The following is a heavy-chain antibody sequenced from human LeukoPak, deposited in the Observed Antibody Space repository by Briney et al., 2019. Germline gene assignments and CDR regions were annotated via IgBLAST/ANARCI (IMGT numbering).Heavy chain of an antibody. CDR3: TRDRAHGTQDY. CDR1: GGSFTDYF. Sequence: PSETLSLTCTVSGGSFTDYFWGWIRQPPGKGLEWIGSIYYSGRTFYNPSLKNRVSISLDTSKGQFSLNLDSVTAADTAVYFCTRDRAHGTQDYWGQGTLVTVSS. J-gene: IGHJ4*02. CDR2: IYYSGRT. V-gene: IGHV4-39*07. D-gene: IGHD1-26*01.